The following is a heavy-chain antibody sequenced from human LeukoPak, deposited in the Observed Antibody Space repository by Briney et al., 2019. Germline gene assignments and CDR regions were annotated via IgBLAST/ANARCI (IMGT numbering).Heavy chain of an antibody. D-gene: IGHD2-15*01. CDR3: AKGSGYCSGGSCSDY. CDR1: GFDFRSYS. V-gene: IGHV3-30*18. J-gene: IGHJ4*02. CDR2: ISYDGSNK. Sequence: GGSLRLSCAASGFDFRSYSMNWVRQAPGKGLEWVAVISYDGSNKYYADSVKGRFTISRDNSKNTLYLQMNSLRAEDTAVYYCAKGSGYCSGGSCSDYWGQGTLVTVSS.